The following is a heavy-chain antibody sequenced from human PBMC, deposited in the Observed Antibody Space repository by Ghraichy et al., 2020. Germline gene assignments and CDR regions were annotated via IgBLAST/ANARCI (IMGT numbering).Heavy chain of an antibody. D-gene: IGHD3-10*01. Sequence: SETLSLTCTVSGGSISSHYWSWIRQPPGKGLEWIGYIYYSGSTNYNPSLKSRVTISVDTSKNQFSLKLSSVTAAATAVYYCAREVTVLRGVIRNYYGMDVWGQGTTVTVSS. CDR1: GGSISSHY. CDR3: AREVTVLRGVIRNYYGMDV. CDR2: IYYSGST. V-gene: IGHV4-59*11. J-gene: IGHJ6*02.